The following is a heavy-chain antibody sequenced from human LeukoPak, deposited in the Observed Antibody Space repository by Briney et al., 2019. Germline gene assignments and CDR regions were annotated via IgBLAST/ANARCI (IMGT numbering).Heavy chain of an antibody. CDR2: IYYSGST. Sequence: SETLSLTCTVSGGSISSYYWSWIRQPPGKGLEWLGYIYYSGSTNYNPSLKSRVTISVDTSKNQFSLKLSSVTAADTAVYYCARAYMVRGYNWFDPWGQGTLVTVSS. CDR3: ARAYMVRGYNWFDP. D-gene: IGHD3-10*01. J-gene: IGHJ5*02. CDR1: GGSISSYY. V-gene: IGHV4-59*01.